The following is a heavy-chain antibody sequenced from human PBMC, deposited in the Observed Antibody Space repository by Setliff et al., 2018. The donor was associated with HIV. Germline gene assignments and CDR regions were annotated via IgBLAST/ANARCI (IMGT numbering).Heavy chain of an antibody. J-gene: IGHJ5*02. CDR3: ARLLGSDSRPYIPGHWFDP. CDR1: GGTFSNLA. CDR2: IIPILGAT. D-gene: IGHD3-22*01. V-gene: IGHV1-69*13. Sequence: SVKVSCKASGGTFSNLAISWVRQAPGQGLEWMGGIIPILGATNYAPKFHGRATIIADDSTSTAYMELSSLRSEDTAVYYCARLLGSDSRPYIPGHWFDPWGQGTLVTVSS.